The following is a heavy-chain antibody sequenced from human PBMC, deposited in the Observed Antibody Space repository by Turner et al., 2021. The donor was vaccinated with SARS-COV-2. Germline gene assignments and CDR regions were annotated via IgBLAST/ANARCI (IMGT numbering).Heavy chain of an antibody. CDR2: IFYDGSNN. CDR3: ARDSPYCTNGVCYTSYYGMDV. CDR1: AVAFSSCS. Sequence: QVHLVESGGGVVQPGRSRRLSCGASAVAFSSCSMHWVRHASGKGLEWVADIFYDGSNNYYAVSVKCSFTLSSDISMSTLYLQMNSLRAEDTAVYYCARDSPYCTNGVCYTSYYGMDVWGQGTTVTVSS. V-gene: IGHV3-30*04. D-gene: IGHD2-8*01. J-gene: IGHJ6*02.